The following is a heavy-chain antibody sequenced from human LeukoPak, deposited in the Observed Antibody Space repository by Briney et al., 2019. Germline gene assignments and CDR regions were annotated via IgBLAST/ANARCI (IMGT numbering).Heavy chain of an antibody. Sequence: PGGSLGLSCAASGFTFSSYWMHWVRQAPGKGLVWVSRINSDGSSTSYADSVKGRFTVSRDNSKNTLYLQMNSLRAEDTAVYYCAKDGSSSTHWEPAAHTHDAFDIWGQGTMVTVSS. CDR2: INSDGSST. V-gene: IGHV3-74*01. J-gene: IGHJ3*02. CDR3: AKDGSSSTHWEPAAHTHDAFDI. D-gene: IGHD6-13*01. CDR1: GFTFSSYW.